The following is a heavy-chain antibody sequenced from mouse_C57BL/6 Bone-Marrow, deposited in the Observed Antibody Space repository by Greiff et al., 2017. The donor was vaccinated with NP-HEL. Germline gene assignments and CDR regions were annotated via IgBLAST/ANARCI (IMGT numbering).Heavy chain of an antibody. J-gene: IGHJ2*01. Sequence: EVKLMESGGGLVKPGGSLKLSCAASGFTFSDYGMHWVRQAPEKGLEWVAYISSGSSTIYYADTVKGRFTISRDNAKNTLFLQMTSLRSEDTAMYYCATFHIDLWGQGTTLTVSS. CDR3: ATFHIDL. CDR2: ISSGSSTI. D-gene: IGHD1-2*01. V-gene: IGHV5-17*01. CDR1: GFTFSDYG.